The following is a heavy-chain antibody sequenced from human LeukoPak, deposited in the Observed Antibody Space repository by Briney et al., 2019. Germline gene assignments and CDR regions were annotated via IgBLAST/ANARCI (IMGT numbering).Heavy chain of an antibody. Sequence: VASVKVSCKASGGTFSSYAISWVRQAPGQGLEWMGGIIPIFGTANYAQKFQGRVTITADESTSTAYMELSSLRSEDTAVYYCARDCSGGSCYSLAFDIWGQGAMVTVSS. V-gene: IGHV1-69*13. CDR1: GGTFSSYA. CDR2: IIPIFGTA. D-gene: IGHD2-15*01. J-gene: IGHJ3*02. CDR3: ARDCSGGSCYSLAFDI.